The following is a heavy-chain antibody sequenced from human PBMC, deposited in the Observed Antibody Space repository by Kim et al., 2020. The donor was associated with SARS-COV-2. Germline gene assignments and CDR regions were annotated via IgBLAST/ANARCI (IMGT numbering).Heavy chain of an antibody. CDR3: VRDWGSDY. D-gene: IGHD7-27*01. J-gene: IGHJ4*02. V-gene: IGHV3-23*01. CDR2: GGAT. Sequence: GGATYYADSVRGRFTISRDNSKNALYLQMNSLRAEDTAVYYCVRDWGSDYWGQGTLVTVSS.